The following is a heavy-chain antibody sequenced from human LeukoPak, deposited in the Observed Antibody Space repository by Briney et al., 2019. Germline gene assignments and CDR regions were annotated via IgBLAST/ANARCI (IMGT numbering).Heavy chain of an antibody. CDR3: ARAPLRVDYFDY. CDR1: GFTFSSYA. J-gene: IGHJ4*02. Sequence: GGSLRLSCAASGFTFSSYAMSWVRQAPGKGLEWVSAISGSGGSTYYADSVKGRFTISRDNSKNTLYLQMNSLRAEDTAVYYCARAPLRVDYFDYWGQGTLVTVSS. V-gene: IGHV3-23*01. D-gene: IGHD3-3*01. CDR2: ISGSGGST.